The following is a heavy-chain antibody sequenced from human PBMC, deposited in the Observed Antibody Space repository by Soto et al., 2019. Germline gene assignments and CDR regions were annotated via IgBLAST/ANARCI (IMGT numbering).Heavy chain of an antibody. V-gene: IGHV3-30*18. D-gene: IGHD3-3*01. J-gene: IGHJ6*02. CDR1: GFTFSSYG. CDR3: AKEGRFPLMDV. CDR2: ISYDGSNK. Sequence: VQLVESGGGVVQPGRSLRLSCAASGFTFSSYGMHWVRQAPGKGLEWVAVISYDGSNKYYADSVKGRFTISRDNSKNTLYLQMNSLRAEDTAVYYCAKEGRFPLMDVWGQGTTVTVSS.